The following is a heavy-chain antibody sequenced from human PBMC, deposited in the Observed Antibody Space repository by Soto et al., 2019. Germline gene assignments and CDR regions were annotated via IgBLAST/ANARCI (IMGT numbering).Heavy chain of an antibody. CDR2: INPSGGST. D-gene: IGHD3-10*01. CDR1: GYTFNNYY. CDR3: ASLVRGVIIRDY. V-gene: IGHV1-46*02. J-gene: IGHJ4*02. Sequence: GASVKVSCKASGYTFNNYYMHWVRQAPGQGLEWMGIINPSGGSTSYAQKFQGKVTMTRDTSTSTVYMELSSLRSEDTAVYYCASLVRGVIIRDYWGQGTQVTVSS.